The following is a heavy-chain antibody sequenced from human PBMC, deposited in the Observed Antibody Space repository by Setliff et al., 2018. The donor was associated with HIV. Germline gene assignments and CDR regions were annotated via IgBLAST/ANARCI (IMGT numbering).Heavy chain of an antibody. CDR2: FYYNGDS. V-gene: IGHV4-39*01. D-gene: IGHD3-9*01. Sequence: SETLSLTCTVSGDSVNDRSYFWGWIRQPPGKGLEWIGTFYYNGDSRYNPSLKSRVTISVDTSKNQFSLKLSSVTAADTAVYYCARHPDYDILTGYLYYFDYWGQGTLVTVSS. J-gene: IGHJ4*02. CDR1: GDSVNDRSYF. CDR3: ARHPDYDILTGYLYYFDY.